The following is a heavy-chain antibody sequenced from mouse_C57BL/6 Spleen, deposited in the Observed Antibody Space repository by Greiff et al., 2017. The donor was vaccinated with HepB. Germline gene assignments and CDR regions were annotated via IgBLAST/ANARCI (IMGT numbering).Heavy chain of an antibody. V-gene: IGHV5-4*01. CDR3: ASEGLKWWFAY. D-gene: IGHD1-3*01. CDR2: ISDGGSYT. CDR1: GFTFSSYA. Sequence: EVQLVESGGGLVKPGGSLKLSCAASGFTFSSYAMSWVRQTPEKRLEWVATISDGGSYTYYPDNVKGRFTISRDNAEHNLYLQMSHLKSEDTAMYYGASEGLKWWFAYWGQGTLVTVSA. J-gene: IGHJ3*01.